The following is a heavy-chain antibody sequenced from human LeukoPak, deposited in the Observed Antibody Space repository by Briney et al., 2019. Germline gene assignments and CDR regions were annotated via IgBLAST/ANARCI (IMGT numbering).Heavy chain of an antibody. Sequence: GGSLRLSCAASGFTFSSYEMNWVRQAPGKGLEGVSYISSSGSTIYYADSVKGRFTISRDNAKNSLYLQMTSLRAEDTAVYYCARGGDYSSSWTQGYYWGQGTLVTVSS. CDR1: GFTFSSYE. V-gene: IGHV3-48*03. CDR3: ARGGDYSSSWTQGYY. D-gene: IGHD6-13*01. J-gene: IGHJ4*02. CDR2: ISSSGSTI.